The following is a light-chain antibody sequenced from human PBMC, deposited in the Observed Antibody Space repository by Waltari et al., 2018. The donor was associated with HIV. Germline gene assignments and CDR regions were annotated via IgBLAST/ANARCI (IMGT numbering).Light chain of an antibody. CDR2: SNN. CDR1: SSNIGTNT. CDR3: AAWDVSLNGPV. V-gene: IGLV1-44*01. J-gene: IGLJ3*02. Sequence: QSVLTLPPSASGTPGQRVTIPCSGSSSNIGTNTVNWYQPLPGPAPKLLIYSNNQRPSGVPDRFSGSKSGTSASLAISGLQSEDEADYFCAAWDVSLNGPVFGGGTKLTVL.